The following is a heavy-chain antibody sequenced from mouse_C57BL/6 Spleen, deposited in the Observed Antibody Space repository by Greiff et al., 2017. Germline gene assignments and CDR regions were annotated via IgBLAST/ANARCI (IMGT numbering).Heavy chain of an antibody. D-gene: IGHD1-1*01. CDR2: INPNNGGT. CDR3: ARWDYYGSSSSFDY. CDR1: GYTFTDYN. Sequence: EVQLQQSGPELVKPGASVKMSCKASGYTFTDYNMHWVKQSHGKSLEWIGYINPNNGGTSYNQKFKGKATLTVNKSSSTAYMELRSLTSEDAAVYYCARWDYYGSSSSFDYWGQGTTLTVSS. V-gene: IGHV1-22*01. J-gene: IGHJ2*01.